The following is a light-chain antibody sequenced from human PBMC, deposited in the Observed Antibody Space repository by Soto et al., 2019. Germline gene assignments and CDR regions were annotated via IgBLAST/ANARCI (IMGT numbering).Light chain of an antibody. CDR2: AAS. J-gene: IGKJ2*01. Sequence: IQMTQSPSSLSASVGDRVIITCRSDHSINNYLNWYQQRPGKVPKLLIYAASTLQSGVPSRFSGNGSGRVFTLTINSLQPEDFATYYCQQSYSTLGTFGRGTRVEI. CDR3: QQSYSTLGT. V-gene: IGKV1-39*01. CDR1: HSINNY.